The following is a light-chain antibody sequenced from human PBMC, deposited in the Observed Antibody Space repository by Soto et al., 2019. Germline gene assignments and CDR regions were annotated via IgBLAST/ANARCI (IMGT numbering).Light chain of an antibody. Sequence: VVTQEPSLTVSPGGTVTLTCAASTGAVTSGNYPNWFQQKPGQAPRALIYSTNHKYSWTPARFSGSLLGGKAALTLSGVQPEDEADYYCLLYYGGQLGVFGGGTKVTVL. CDR2: STN. V-gene: IGLV7-43*01. J-gene: IGLJ2*01. CDR1: TGAVTSGNY. CDR3: LLYYGGQLGV.